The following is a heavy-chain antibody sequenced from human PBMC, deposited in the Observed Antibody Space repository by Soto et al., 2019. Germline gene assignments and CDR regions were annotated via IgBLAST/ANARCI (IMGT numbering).Heavy chain of an antibody. J-gene: IGHJ3*02. V-gene: IGHV5-51*01. Sequence: GESLKISCKGSGYSFTSYWIGWVRQMPGKGLEWMGIIHPGDSDTRYSPSFQGQVTISADKSISTAYQQWSRLKASATAMYYCARPAAAIVVVTAPLDDFDIWGQGTMVTVSS. D-gene: IGHD2-21*02. CDR1: GYSFTSYW. CDR3: ARPAAAIVVVTAPLDDFDI. CDR2: IHPGDSDT.